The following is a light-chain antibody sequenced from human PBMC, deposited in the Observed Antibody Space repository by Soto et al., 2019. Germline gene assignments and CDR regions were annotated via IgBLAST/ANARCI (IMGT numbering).Light chain of an antibody. J-gene: IGLJ1*01. Sequence: QSVLTQPRSVSGSPGQSVTISCTGTSSDVGGYNFVSWYQQYPGKAPKLIIYDVTKGPSGVPDRFSGSKSGNTASLTISGLQTDDEADYYCCSYSISTAYLFGTGTKVTVL. CDR3: CSYSISTAYL. V-gene: IGLV2-11*01. CDR1: SSDVGGYNF. CDR2: DVT.